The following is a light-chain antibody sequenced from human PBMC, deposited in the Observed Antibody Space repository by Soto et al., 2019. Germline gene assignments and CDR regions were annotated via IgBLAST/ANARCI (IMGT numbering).Light chain of an antibody. CDR1: SSNIGADYH. V-gene: IGLV1-40*01. Sequence: QSVLTQPPSVSGAPGQRVTISCTGSSSNIGADYHVHWYQHLPGTAPKLLIYGNNNRPSGVPDRFSGSKSGTSASLAITGLQAEDEADYYCQSYDSSLSGPVFGGGTQLTVL. CDR3: QSYDSSLSGPV. CDR2: GNN. J-gene: IGLJ2*01.